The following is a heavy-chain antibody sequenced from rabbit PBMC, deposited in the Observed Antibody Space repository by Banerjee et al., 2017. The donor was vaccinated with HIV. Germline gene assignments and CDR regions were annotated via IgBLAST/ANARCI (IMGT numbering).Heavy chain of an antibody. D-gene: IGHD4-1*01. CDR3: ARDLAGVTGWNFGL. CDR1: GFTISSSYY. J-gene: IGHJ4*01. V-gene: IGHV1S40*01. CDR2: IDTRYGNT. Sequence: QSLEESGGDLVKPGASLTLTCTASGFTISSSYYMCWVRQAPGKGLGWIGCIDTRYGNTYYASWAKGRFTISETSSTTVTLQMTSLTAADTATYFCARDLAGVTGWNFGLWGPGTLVTVS.